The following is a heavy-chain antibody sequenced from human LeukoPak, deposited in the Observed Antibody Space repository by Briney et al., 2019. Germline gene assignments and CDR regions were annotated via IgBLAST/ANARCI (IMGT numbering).Heavy chain of an antibody. J-gene: IGHJ4*02. D-gene: IGHD5-24*01. V-gene: IGHV1-46*01. Sequence: GASVKVSCKASGYTFTSNKIHWVRQAPGQGLEWMGIITPTDGKTGYAQRFQGIVTVTRDTSRNTVYMEMSTPTSEDTAIYYCARDYNWSYDYWGQGTLVTVSS. CDR3: ARDYNWSYDY. CDR2: ITPTDGKT. CDR1: GYTFTSNK.